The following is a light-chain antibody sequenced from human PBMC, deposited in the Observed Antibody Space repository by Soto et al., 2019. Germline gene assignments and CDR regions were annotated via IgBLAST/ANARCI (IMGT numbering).Light chain of an antibody. CDR3: QTWGSGIVV. Sequence: QLVLTQSPSASASLGASVKLTCTLSSGHSTYAIAWHQQQPEKGPRYLMKLNSDGSHNKGDGIPDRFSGSSSGAERYLTISSLQSEDEADYYCQTWGSGIVVFGGATNLTVL. CDR1: SGHSTYA. V-gene: IGLV4-69*01. J-gene: IGLJ2*01. CDR2: LNSDGSH.